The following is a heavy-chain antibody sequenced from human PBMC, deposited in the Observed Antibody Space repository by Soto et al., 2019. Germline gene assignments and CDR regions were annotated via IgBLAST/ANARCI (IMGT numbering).Heavy chain of an antibody. V-gene: IGHV1-46*01. CDR2: INPGGGST. Sequence: GDPVKVYYKASGYPFSSYYIHLVRQAPGQGLEWMGVINPGGGSTNYAQKFKGRLTVTRDTTTSTVYLELSSLTSEDTAVYYCARPTVVGSNVSFFFDYWGQGTLVTVSS. CDR3: ARPTVVGSNVSFFFDY. J-gene: IGHJ4*01. CDR1: GYPFSSYY. D-gene: IGHD2-21*01.